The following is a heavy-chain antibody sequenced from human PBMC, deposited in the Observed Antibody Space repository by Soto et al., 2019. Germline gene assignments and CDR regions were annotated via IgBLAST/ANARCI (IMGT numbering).Heavy chain of an antibody. J-gene: IGHJ5*02. CDR3: ARHDYDFWRGYEGNWFDP. CDR1: GGSISSSSYY. V-gene: IGHV4-39*01. D-gene: IGHD3-3*01. Sequence: QLQLQESGPGLVKPSETLSLTCTVSGGSISSSSYYWGWIRQPPGKGLEWIGSIYYSGSTYYNPSLNSRVTISVDTSKNQFSLKLSSVTAADTAVYYCARHDYDFWRGYEGNWFDPWGQGTLVTVSS. CDR2: IYYSGST.